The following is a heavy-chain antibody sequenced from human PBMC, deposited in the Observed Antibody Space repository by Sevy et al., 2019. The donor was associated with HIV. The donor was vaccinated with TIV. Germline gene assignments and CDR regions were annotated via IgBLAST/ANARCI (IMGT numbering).Heavy chain of an antibody. J-gene: IGHJ6*02. D-gene: IGHD2-2*01. Sequence: GGSLRLSCAASGFTFSSYGMHWVRQAPGKGLEWVAFIRYDGSNKYYADSVKGRFTISRDNSKNTLYLKMKSLRAEDTADYYCAKDLCSSTSCYVYYYYYGMDVWGQGTTVTVSS. CDR1: GFTFSSYG. CDR3: AKDLCSSTSCYVYYYYYGMDV. CDR2: IRYDGSNK. V-gene: IGHV3-30*02.